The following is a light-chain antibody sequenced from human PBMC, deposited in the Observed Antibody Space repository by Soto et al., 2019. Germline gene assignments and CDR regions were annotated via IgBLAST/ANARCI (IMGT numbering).Light chain of an antibody. CDR1: QSVSSRY. Sequence: DIVLTQSLCTLSLSPGERATLSCRDSQSVSSRYLAWYQQKPGQAPRLLIYGASSRATGIPDRFSGSGSGTDFTLTISRLEPEDFAVYYCQQYGSSPPTFGQATKVDIK. J-gene: IGKJ1*01. V-gene: IGKV3-20*01. CDR3: QQYGSSPPT. CDR2: GAS.